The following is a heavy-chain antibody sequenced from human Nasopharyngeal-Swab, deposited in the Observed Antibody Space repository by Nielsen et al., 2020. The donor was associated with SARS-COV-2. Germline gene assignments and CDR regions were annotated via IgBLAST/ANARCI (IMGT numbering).Heavy chain of an antibody. Sequence: GESLKISCAASGFTFSTYAMHWVRQAPGKGLEWVAVISYDGINKYYADSVKGRFTISRDNSKNTLYLQMNSLRAEDTAVYYCASKALGYYYMDVWGKGTTVTVSS. CDR2: ISYDGINK. V-gene: IGHV3-30-3*01. J-gene: IGHJ6*03. D-gene: IGHD3-16*01. CDR1: GFTFSTYA. CDR3: ASKALGYYYMDV.